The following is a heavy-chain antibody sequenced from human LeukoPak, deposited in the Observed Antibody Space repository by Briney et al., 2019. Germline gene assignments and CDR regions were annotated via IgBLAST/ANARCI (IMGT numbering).Heavy chain of an antibody. Sequence: SETLSLTCSVSGGSISSSTYYWGWIRQPPGKGLEWIASIYYGGSTYHNPSLKSRVTISVDTSKNQFSLKLSSVTAADTAVYYCARDGGRLGATFNWGQGTLVTVSS. CDR3: ARDGGRLGATFN. V-gene: IGHV4-39*07. D-gene: IGHD1-26*01. CDR1: GGSISSSTYY. J-gene: IGHJ4*02. CDR2: IYYGGST.